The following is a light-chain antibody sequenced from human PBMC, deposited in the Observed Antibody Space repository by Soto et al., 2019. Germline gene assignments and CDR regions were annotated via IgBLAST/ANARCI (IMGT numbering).Light chain of an antibody. CDR2: WAS. CDR1: QSILYTSDSRSY. CDR3: QQYYDLPVT. Sequence: DIVMTQSPDSLAVSLGERATINCRSSQSILYTSDSRSYLTWFQQKPGQPPKLLFYWASTRGSGVPDRFSGSGSGTDFTLTISSLQAEDVAVYYCQQYYDLPVTFGGGTKVEIK. V-gene: IGKV4-1*01. J-gene: IGKJ4*01.